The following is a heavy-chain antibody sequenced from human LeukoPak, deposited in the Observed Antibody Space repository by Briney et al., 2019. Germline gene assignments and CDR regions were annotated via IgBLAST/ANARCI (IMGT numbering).Heavy chain of an antibody. CDR3: AGSGGLDY. V-gene: IGHV3-11*03. D-gene: IGHD2-15*01. Sequence: PGGSLRLSCAASGFTVSSNYMSWVRQAPGKGLEWVSYISTTSSYTNYADSVKGRFTISRDNAKNPLYLQMNSLRAEDTAVYYCAGSGGLDYWGQGTLVTVSS. CDR2: ISTTSSYT. J-gene: IGHJ4*02. CDR1: GFTVSSNY.